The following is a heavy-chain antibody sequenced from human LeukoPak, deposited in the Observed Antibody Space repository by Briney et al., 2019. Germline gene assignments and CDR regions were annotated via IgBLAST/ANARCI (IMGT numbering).Heavy chain of an antibody. Sequence: GGSLRLSCAASGFTFSSYSMNWVRQAPGKGLEWVSSISSTSSTIYYADSVKGRFTISRDNAKNSLYLQMSCLRGEDTAVYYCARKAITVTTFDYWGQGTLVTVSS. D-gene: IGHD4-17*01. J-gene: IGHJ4*02. CDR1: GFTFSSYS. CDR3: ARKAITVTTFDY. CDR2: ISSTSSTI. V-gene: IGHV3-48*04.